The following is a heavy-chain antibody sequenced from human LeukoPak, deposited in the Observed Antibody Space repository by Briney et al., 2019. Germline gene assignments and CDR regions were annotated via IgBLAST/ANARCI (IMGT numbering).Heavy chain of an antibody. CDR2: INHSGST. Sequence: SETLSLTCAVYGGSFSGYYWSWIRQPPGKGLEWIGEINHSGSTNYNPSLKSRVTISVDTSKNQFSLKLSSVTAADTAVYYCARAVISGYYTLDYWGQGTPVTVSS. CDR3: ARAVISGYYTLDY. CDR1: GGSFSGYY. D-gene: IGHD3-3*01. V-gene: IGHV4-34*01. J-gene: IGHJ4*02.